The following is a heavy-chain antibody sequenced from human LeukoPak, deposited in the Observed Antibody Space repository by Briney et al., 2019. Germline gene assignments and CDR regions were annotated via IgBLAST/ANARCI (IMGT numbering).Heavy chain of an antibody. Sequence: ASVKVSCKASGYTFTGYYMHWVRQAPGQGLEWMGWINPNSGGTNYAQKFQGRVTMTRDTSISTAYMELSRLRSDDTAVYYYARGPSRVIIGYYYYYYMDVWGKGTTVTISS. CDR2: INPNSGGT. CDR3: ARGPSRVIIGYYYYYYMDV. D-gene: IGHD3-10*01. CDR1: GYTFTGYY. V-gene: IGHV1-2*02. J-gene: IGHJ6*03.